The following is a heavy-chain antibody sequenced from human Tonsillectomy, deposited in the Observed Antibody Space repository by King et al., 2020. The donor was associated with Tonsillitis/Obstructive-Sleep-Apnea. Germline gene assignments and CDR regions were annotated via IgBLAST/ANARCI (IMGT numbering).Heavy chain of an antibody. J-gene: IGHJ5*02. D-gene: IGHD1-26*01. Sequence: DVQLVESGGGLVQPGRSLRLSCAASGFTFDDYAMHWVRQAPGKGLEWVSGISWNSGSIGYADSVKGRFTISRDNAKNSLYLQMNSLRAEDTALYYCAKDIRGGSYSLLVLWGQGTLVTVSS. CDR3: AKDIRGGSYSLLVL. CDR1: GFTFDDYA. V-gene: IGHV3-9*01. CDR2: ISWNSGSI.